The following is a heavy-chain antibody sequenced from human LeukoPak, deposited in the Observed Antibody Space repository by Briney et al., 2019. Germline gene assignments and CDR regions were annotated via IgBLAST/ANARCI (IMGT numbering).Heavy chain of an antibody. CDR2: IYSGGST. D-gene: IGHD4-17*01. J-gene: IGHJ4*02. CDR1: GFTVSSNY. V-gene: IGHV3-66*01. Sequence: PGGSLGLSCAASGFTVSSNYMSWVRQAPGKGLEWVSVIYSGGSTYYADSVKGRFTISRDNSKNTLYLQMNSLRAEDTAVYYCGTTVTTGVADYWGQGTLVTVSS. CDR3: GTTVTTGVADY.